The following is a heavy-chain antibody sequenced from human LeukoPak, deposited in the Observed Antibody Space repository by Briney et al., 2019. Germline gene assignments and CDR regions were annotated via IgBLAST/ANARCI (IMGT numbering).Heavy chain of an antibody. CDR1: GFIFDDYA. Sequence: GGSLGLSCAASGFIFDDYAMHWVRQVPGKDLEWVSLISGDGGITYYADSVRGRFTISRDKTKNSLYLQMNSLTTEDTALYYCGRDSRSMFGGAIARWGQGTLVIVSS. V-gene: IGHV3-43*02. CDR2: ISGDGGIT. D-gene: IGHD3-16*02. CDR3: GRDSRSMFGGAIAR. J-gene: IGHJ4*02.